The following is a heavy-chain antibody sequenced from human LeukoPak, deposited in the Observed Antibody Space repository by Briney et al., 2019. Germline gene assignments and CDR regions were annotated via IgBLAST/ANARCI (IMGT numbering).Heavy chain of an antibody. CDR1: GYTFTGYY. CDR2: INPNSGGT. J-gene: IGHJ6*03. V-gene: IGHV1-2*02. D-gene: IGHD6-25*01. Sequence: GASVKVSCKASGYTFTGYYMHWVRQAPGQGLEWVGWINPNSGGTNYAQKFQGRVTMTRDTSISTAYMELSRLRSDDTAVYYCARGAAGYYYYMDVWGKGTTVTVSS. CDR3: ARGAAGYYYYMDV.